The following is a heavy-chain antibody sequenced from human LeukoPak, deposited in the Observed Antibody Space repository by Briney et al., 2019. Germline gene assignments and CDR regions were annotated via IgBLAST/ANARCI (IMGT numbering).Heavy chain of an antibody. CDR3: ARDRPTIFGVVRSWFDP. CDR2: IYTSGST. Sequence: PSETLSLTCTASGGSISSYYWSWIRQPAGKGLEWIGRIYTSGSTNYNPSLKSRVTISVDKSKNQFSLKLSSVTAADTAVYYCARDRPTIFGVVRSWFDPWGQGTLVTVSS. J-gene: IGHJ5*02. D-gene: IGHD3-3*01. CDR1: GGSISSYY. V-gene: IGHV4-4*07.